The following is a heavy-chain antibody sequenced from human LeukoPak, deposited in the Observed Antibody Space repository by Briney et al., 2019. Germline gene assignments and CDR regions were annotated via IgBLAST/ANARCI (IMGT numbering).Heavy chain of an antibody. Sequence: GGSLRLSCAASGFTFSSYAVSWVRQAPGKGLEWVLAISGSGGSTYYADSVKGRFTISRDNSKNTLYLQMNSLRAEDTAVYYCAKGYSSGWYCFDYWGQGTLVTVSS. CDR1: GFTFSSYA. CDR3: AKGYSSGWYCFDY. D-gene: IGHD6-19*01. J-gene: IGHJ4*02. V-gene: IGHV3-23*01. CDR2: ISGSGGST.